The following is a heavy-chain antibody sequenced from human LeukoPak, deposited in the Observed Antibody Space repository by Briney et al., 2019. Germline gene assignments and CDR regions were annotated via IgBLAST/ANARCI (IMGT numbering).Heavy chain of an antibody. J-gene: IGHJ4*02. CDR2: ISPDGGEK. D-gene: IGHD4-11*01. V-gene: IGHV3-7*01. CDR1: GFTFSNSW. CDR3: ARDEAYSSFDY. Sequence: PGGSLRLSCGAFGFTFSNSWMTWIRQAPGKGLEWVAPISPDGGEKNYVDSVKGRFTISRDNAKNSLYLQMNYLTTEDTAVYFCARDEAYSSFDYWGQGILVTVSS.